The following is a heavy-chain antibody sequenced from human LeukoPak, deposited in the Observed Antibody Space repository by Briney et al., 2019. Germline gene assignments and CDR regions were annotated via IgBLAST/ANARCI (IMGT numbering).Heavy chain of an antibody. D-gene: IGHD6-13*01. CDR2: INHSGST. CDR3: ARGFHFSSSWSYFDY. Sequence: PSETLSLTCAVYGGSFSGYYWSWIRQPPGKGLALIGEINHSGSTNYNPSLKSRVTISVDTSKNQFSLKLSSVAAADTAVYYCARGFHFSSSWSYFDYWGQGTLVTVSS. CDR1: GGSFSGYY. V-gene: IGHV4-34*01. J-gene: IGHJ4*02.